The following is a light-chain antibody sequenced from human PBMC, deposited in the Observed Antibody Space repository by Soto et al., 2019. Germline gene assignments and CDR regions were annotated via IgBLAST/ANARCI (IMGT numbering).Light chain of an antibody. J-gene: IGLJ2*01. CDR1: SSDVTFYNL. CDR3: CSCARSGLV. V-gene: IGLV2-23*01. CDR2: EAS. Sequence: QSALAQPASVSGSPGQAVTISCTGASSDVTFYNLVSWYQHHPGKAPKVLIYEASKRPSGVSSRFSGSKSANTASLTISGLQAEDEADYYCCSCARSGLVFGAGTKLTVL.